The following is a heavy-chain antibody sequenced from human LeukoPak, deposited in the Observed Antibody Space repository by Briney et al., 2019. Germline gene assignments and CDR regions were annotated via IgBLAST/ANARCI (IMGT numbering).Heavy chain of an antibody. D-gene: IGHD5-18*01. CDR2: ISGSGGTP. CDR1: GFTFSSYA. V-gene: IGHV3-23*01. Sequence: QLGGSLRLSCAASGFTFSSYAMTWVRQAPGKGLEWVSAISGSGGTPYYADSVKGRFTISRDNSKNTLYLQMNSLRAEDTAVYYCAKGYSSGYGFHWYFDLWGRGTLVTVSS. CDR3: AKGYSSGYGFHWYFDL. J-gene: IGHJ2*01.